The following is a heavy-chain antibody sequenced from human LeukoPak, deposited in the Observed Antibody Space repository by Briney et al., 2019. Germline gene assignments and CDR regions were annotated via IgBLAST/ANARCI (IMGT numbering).Heavy chain of an antibody. D-gene: IGHD3-22*01. V-gene: IGHV1-2*02. CDR1: GYTFTGYY. Sequence: ASVKVSCKASGYTFTGYYIHWVRQAPGQGLEWMGWINLNSGGTNYAQKFQDRVTMTRDTSINTAYMELSSLTSEDTAVYYCARGRLPYYDPSGQDFDYWGQGTLVTVSA. J-gene: IGHJ4*02. CDR3: ARGRLPYYDPSGQDFDY. CDR2: INLNSGGT.